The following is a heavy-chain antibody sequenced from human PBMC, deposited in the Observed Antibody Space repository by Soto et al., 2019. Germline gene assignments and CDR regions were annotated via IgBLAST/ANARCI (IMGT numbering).Heavy chain of an antibody. D-gene: IGHD3-10*01. CDR1: GGSISSYD. CDR3: ARDYYGSGSYVNWFDP. Sequence: SETLSLTCTVSGGSISSYDCNWIRQPPGKGLEWIGYIYYSGSTNYNPSLKSRVTISVDTSKNRFSLKLSSVTAADTAVYYCARDYYGSGSYVNWFDPWGQGTLVTVSS. V-gene: IGHV4-59*01. J-gene: IGHJ5*02. CDR2: IYYSGST.